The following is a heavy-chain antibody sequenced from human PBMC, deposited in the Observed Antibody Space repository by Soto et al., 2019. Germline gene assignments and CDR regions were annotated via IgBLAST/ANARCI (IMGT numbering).Heavy chain of an antibody. CDR3: ARGYTPFPRFLESLPLDY. V-gene: IGHV3-7*01. CDR2: IKQDGSEK. D-gene: IGHD3-3*01. Sequence: GGSLRLSCAASGFTFSSYWMSWVRQAPGKGLEWVANIKQDGSEKYYVDSVKGRFTISRDNAKNSLYLQMNSLRAEDTAVYYCARGYTPFPRFLESLPLDYWGQGTLVTVSS. CDR1: GFTFSSYW. J-gene: IGHJ4*02.